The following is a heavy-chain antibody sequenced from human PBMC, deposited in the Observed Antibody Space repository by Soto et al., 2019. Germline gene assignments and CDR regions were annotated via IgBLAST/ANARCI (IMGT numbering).Heavy chain of an antibody. V-gene: IGHV5-10-1*03. CDR1: GFIFTSYW. J-gene: IGHJ4*02. D-gene: IGHD2-21*01. Sequence: EVQLVQSGAEVKKPGDSLTISCKGSGFIFTSYWISWVRQMPGKGLEWMGRIDPKDSYTNYSPSFQGHVTISPDKFGSTAYVKWSTLKDSQTGIYYCARHMSGCVSYPFEYCGQGTLVTVSS. CDR2: IDPKDSYT. CDR3: ARHMSGCVSYPFEY.